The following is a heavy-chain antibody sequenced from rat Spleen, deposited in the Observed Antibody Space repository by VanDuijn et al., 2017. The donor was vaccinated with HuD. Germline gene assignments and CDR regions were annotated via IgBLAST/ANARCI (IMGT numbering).Heavy chain of an antibody. CDR3: TRENWVFDY. CDR1: GFTFDDYG. Sequence: EVKLVESGGGLVQPGRSLKLSCAASGFTFDDYGMAWVRQAPKNGLEWVASISWGGSSTYYPDSVKGRFTISRDDAKNTLYLQMNSLRSEDTATYYCTRENWVFDYWGQGVMVTVSS. D-gene: IGHD5-1*01. J-gene: IGHJ2*01. CDR2: ISWGGSST. V-gene: IGHV5-29*01.